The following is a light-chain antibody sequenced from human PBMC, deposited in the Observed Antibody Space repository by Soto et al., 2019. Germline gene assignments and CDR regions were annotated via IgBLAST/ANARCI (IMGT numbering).Light chain of an antibody. CDR1: QSISRT. J-gene: IGKJ4*01. CDR3: QQYNNWPLT. V-gene: IGKV3D-15*01. CDR2: DAS. Sequence: EILLTQSPGTLSLSPGERATLSCRASQSISRTLAWYQQKSGQAPRLLIYDASTRATGFPARFSGIWSGTECTLPLSRLQSEDFAVYYCQQYNNWPLTFGGGTKVDIK.